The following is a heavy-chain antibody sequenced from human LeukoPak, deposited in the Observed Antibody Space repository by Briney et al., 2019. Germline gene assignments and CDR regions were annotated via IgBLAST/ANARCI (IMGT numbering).Heavy chain of an antibody. D-gene: IGHD2-21*02. V-gene: IGHV3-66*01. CDR3: AKTANPGY. Sequence: QPGDSLRLSCAASGFSVSDKYMGWVRQAPGRGLEWVSVIYSGGSTYYADSVKGRFTISRDNSKNTVYLQMDSLRVDDTAVYYCAKTANPGYWGQGTLVTVSS. CDR2: IYSGGST. J-gene: IGHJ4*02. CDR1: GFSVSDKY.